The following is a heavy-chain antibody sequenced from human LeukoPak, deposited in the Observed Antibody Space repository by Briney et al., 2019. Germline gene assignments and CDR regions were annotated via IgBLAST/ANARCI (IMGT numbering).Heavy chain of an antibody. D-gene: IGHD6-13*01. CDR3: ARDSRAISSSWFFDY. V-gene: IGHV3-21*04. J-gene: IGHJ4*02. CDR2: ISTSSSYI. Sequence: GGSLRLSCAASGFTFNRYNMNWVRRAPGKGREWVSSISTSSSYIYYADSVRGRFTISRDNAKNTLYLQMNSLRAEDTAVYYCARDSRAISSSWFFDYWGQGTLVTVSS. CDR1: GFTFNRYN.